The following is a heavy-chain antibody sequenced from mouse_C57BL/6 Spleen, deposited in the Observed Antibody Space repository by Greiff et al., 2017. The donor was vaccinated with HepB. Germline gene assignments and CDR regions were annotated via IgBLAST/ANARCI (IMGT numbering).Heavy chain of an antibody. J-gene: IGHJ2*01. D-gene: IGHD2-10*01. V-gene: IGHV6-3*01. CDR1: GFTFSNYW. CDR2: IRLKSDNYAT. CDR3: TPTGLFDY. Sequence: EVMLVESGGGLVQPGGSMKLSCVASGFTFSNYWMNWVRQSPEKGLEWVAQIRLKSDNYATHYAESVKGRFTISRDDSKSSVYLQMNNLRAEDTGIYYCTPTGLFDYWGQGTTLTVSS.